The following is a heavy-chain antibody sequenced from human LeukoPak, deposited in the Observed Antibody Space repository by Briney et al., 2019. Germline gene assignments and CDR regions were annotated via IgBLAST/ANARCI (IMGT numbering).Heavy chain of an antibody. CDR1: GYSISSGYY. D-gene: IGHD5-18*01. Sequence: SETLSLTCSVSGYSISSGYYWGWIRQPPGKGLEWIGSMYHSGSTYYKPSLESRVTISIDTSKNQFSLKLRSVTAADTAVYYCARAISGYSYGLTYYFDYWGQGTLVTVSS. CDR3: ARAISGYSYGLTYYFDY. CDR2: MYHSGST. V-gene: IGHV4-38-2*02. J-gene: IGHJ4*02.